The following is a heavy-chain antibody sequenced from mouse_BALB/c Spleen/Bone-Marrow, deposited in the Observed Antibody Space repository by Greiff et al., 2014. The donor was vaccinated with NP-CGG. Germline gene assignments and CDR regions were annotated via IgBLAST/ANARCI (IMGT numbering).Heavy chain of an antibody. Sequence: EVKLMESGGGVVQPGGSRKLSCAASGFNFSDYGMAWVRLAPGKGPEWVAFISNLAYSIYYADTVTGRFTISRENAKNTLYLEMSSMRSEDTAMYYCTRDRGYDGGYYFDYWGQGTTLTVSS. CDR2: ISNLAYSI. V-gene: IGHV5-15*02. J-gene: IGHJ2*01. CDR3: TRDRGYDGGYYFDY. D-gene: IGHD2-2*01. CDR1: GFNFSDYG.